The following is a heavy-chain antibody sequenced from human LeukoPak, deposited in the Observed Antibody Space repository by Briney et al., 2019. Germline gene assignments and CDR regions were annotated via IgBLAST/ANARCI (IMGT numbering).Heavy chain of an antibody. V-gene: IGHV1-18*01. CDR2: ISAYNGNT. CDR3: ARVGVLWFGETNWFDP. CDR1: GYTFTSYG. Sequence: ASVKVSCKASGYTFTSYGISWVRQAPGQGLEWMGWISAYNGNTNYAQKLQGRATMTTDTSTSTAYMELRSLRSDDTAVYYCARVGVLWFGETNWFDPWGQGTLVTVSS. D-gene: IGHD3-10*01. J-gene: IGHJ5*02.